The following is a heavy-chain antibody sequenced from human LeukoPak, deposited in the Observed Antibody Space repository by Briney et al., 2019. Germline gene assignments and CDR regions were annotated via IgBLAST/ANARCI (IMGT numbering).Heavy chain of an antibody. CDR3: ARDSDYVGAFDI. CDR1: GFTFSSYG. V-gene: IGHV3-33*01. J-gene: IGHJ3*02. CDR2: IWYDGSNK. D-gene: IGHD4-17*01. Sequence: GGSLRLSCAASGFTFSSYGMHWVRQAPGKGLEWVAVIWYDGSNKYYADSAKGRFTISRDNSKNTLYLQMNSLRAEDTAVYYCARDSDYVGAFDIWGQGTMVTVSS.